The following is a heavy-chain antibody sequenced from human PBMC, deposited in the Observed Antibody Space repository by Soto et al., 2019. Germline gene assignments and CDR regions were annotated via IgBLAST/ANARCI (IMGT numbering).Heavy chain of an antibody. CDR1: GYTFTSYT. V-gene: IGHV1-18*01. J-gene: IGHJ4*02. Sequence: GASVKVSCKASGYTFTSYTVSWVRQAPGQGLEWVGWIGPSSGNTDSARNLQGRVTMTTDTSTSTAYMELRGLRSDDTAVYYCARDTGNFFDYWGQGTLVTVSS. CDR3: ARDTGNFFDY. CDR2: IGPSSGNT.